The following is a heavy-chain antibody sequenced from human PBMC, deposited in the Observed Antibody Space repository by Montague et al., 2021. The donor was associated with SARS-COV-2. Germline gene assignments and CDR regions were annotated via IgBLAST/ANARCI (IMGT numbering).Heavy chain of an antibody. Sequence: SETLSLTCAVSGGSISSSNWGSWVRQPPGKGLEWIGEIYHSGSTNYNPSLKSRVTISVDKSKNQFSLKLSSVTAADTAVYYCARDLFSPYSSGWYADYWGQGTLVTVS. CDR2: IYHSGST. J-gene: IGHJ4*02. CDR1: GGSISSSNW. D-gene: IGHD6-19*01. V-gene: IGHV4-4*02. CDR3: ARDLFSPYSSGWYADY.